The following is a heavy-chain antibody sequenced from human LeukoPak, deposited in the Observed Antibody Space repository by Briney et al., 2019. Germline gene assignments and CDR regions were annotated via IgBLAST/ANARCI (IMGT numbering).Heavy chain of an antibody. V-gene: IGHV3-49*04. CDR2: IRSKAYRGTI. D-gene: IGHD5-18*01. CDR1: GFTFGEHA. Sequence: TGGSLRLSCTPSGFTFGEHAMSWVRHAPGGGLEWVGFIRSKAYRGTIEYAASVKDRFTISRDDSESIAYLQMNSLKIEDTAVYYCGRGPIQLWLHNGIDVWGPGTTVIVSS. J-gene: IGHJ6*02. CDR3: GRGPIQLWLHNGIDV.